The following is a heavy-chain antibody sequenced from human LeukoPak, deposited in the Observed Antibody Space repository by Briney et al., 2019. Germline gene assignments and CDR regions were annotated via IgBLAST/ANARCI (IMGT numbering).Heavy chain of an antibody. CDR3: VREYFGGYDY. J-gene: IGHJ4*02. D-gene: IGHD2-15*01. Sequence: GGSLRLSCAASGFSFSVYYMAWVRQAPGKGLEWVGLSRNKENRYSTEYGASVNGRVTISRDDSKNLMYLEMKSLKSEDTAVYYCVREYFGGYDYWGQGTLVTVSS. CDR1: GFSFSVYY. CDR2: SRNKENRYST. V-gene: IGHV3-72*01.